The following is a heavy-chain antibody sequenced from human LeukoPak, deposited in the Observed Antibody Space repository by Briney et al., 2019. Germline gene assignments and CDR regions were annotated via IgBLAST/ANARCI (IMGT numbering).Heavy chain of an antibody. Sequence: GGSLRLSCAASGFTFSSYWMHWVRQAPGEGLVWVSRIKSDGSVTWYADSVKGRFTISRDNAKNMLYLQMNSLGDEDTAVYFCARDHDAVGATIDHWGQGTLVTVSS. V-gene: IGHV3-74*01. J-gene: IGHJ4*02. CDR2: IKSDGSVT. D-gene: IGHD1-26*01. CDR1: GFTFSSYW. CDR3: ARDHDAVGATIDH.